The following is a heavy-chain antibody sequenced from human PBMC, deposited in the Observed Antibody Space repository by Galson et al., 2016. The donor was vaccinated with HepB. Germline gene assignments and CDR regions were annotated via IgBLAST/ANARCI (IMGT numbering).Heavy chain of an antibody. CDR3: ARDDYYERKRSYYMDV. CDR1: GYTFTGYY. J-gene: IGHJ6*03. CDR2: INPNSGGT. Sequence: SVKVSCKASGYTFTGYYIHWVRQAPGQGLEWMGWINPNSGGTNYAQKFQGRVTMTSDTSISAAYLELSRLSSDDTAVYYCARDDYYERKRSYYMDVWGKGTTVTV. V-gene: IGHV1-2*02. D-gene: IGHD3-22*01.